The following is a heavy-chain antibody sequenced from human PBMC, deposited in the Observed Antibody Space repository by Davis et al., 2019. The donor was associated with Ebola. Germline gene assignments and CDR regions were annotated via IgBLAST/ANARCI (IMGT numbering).Heavy chain of an antibody. V-gene: IGHV1-46*01. CDR2: INPSGGST. J-gene: IGHJ4*02. CDR3: ARVSTVGRWLQSGFDY. CDR1: GYTFTSYY. Sequence: ASVKVSCKASGYTFTSYYMHWVRQAPGQGLEWMGIINPSGGSTSYAQKFQGRVTITADESTSTAYMELSSLRSEDTAVYYCARVSTVGRWLQSGFDYWGQGTLVTVSS. D-gene: IGHD5-24*01.